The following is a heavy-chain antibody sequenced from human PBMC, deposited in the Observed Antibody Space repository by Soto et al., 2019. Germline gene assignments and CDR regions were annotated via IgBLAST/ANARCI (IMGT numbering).Heavy chain of an antibody. J-gene: IGHJ6*02. V-gene: IGHV1-69*13. CDR1: GGTFSSYA. CDR3: ARGGYCSSTSCYTPGYYYYGMDV. Sequence: VASVKVSCKASGGTFSSYAISWVRQAPGQGLEWMGGIIPIFGTANYAQKFQGRVTITADESTSTAYMELSSLGSEDTAVYYCARGGYCSSTSCYTPGYYYYGMDVWGQGTTVTVSS. CDR2: IIPIFGTA. D-gene: IGHD2-2*02.